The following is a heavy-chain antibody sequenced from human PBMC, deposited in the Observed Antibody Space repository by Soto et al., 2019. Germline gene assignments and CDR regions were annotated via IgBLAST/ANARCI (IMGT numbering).Heavy chain of an antibody. Sequence: EVQLVESGGGLVQPGRSLRLSCVASGFTSDDYAMHWVRQAPGKGLEGVSGISWNSGDIAYADSVKGRFSISRDKAKNSLYPEMNSLRAEDTALYYCAKETKVTTHYYYGMDVWGQGTTITVSS. CDR2: ISWNSGDI. J-gene: IGHJ6*02. CDR1: GFTSDDYA. V-gene: IGHV3-9*02. CDR3: AKETKVTTHYYYGMDV. D-gene: IGHD4-4*01.